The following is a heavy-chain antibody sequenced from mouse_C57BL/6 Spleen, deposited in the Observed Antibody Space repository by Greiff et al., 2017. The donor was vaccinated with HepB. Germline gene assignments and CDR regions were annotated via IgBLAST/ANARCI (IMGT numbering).Heavy chain of an antibody. V-gene: IGHV1-74*01. CDR3: AIDGNYGAWFAY. D-gene: IGHD2-1*01. Sequence: QVQLQQPGAELVKPGASVKVSCKASGYTFTSYWMHWVKQRPGQGLEWIGRIHPSDSDTNYNQKFKGKATLTVDKSSSTAYMQLSSLTSEDPAVYYCAIDGNYGAWFAYWGQGTLVTVSA. J-gene: IGHJ3*01. CDR1: GYTFTSYW. CDR2: IHPSDSDT.